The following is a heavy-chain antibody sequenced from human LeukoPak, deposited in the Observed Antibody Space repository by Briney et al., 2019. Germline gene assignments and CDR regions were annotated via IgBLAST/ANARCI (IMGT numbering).Heavy chain of an antibody. CDR2: ISGSGGST. CDR1: GFTFSSYA. V-gene: IGHV3-23*01. D-gene: IGHD5-12*01. Sequence: GGSLRLSCAASGFTFSSYAMSWVRQAPGKGLEWVSAISGSGGSTYYADSVKGRFTISRDNSKNTLYLQMNSLRAEDTAVYYCARVQKSRKSVASAVDCWGQGTVVIVSS. J-gene: IGHJ4*02. CDR3: ARVQKSRKSVASAVDC.